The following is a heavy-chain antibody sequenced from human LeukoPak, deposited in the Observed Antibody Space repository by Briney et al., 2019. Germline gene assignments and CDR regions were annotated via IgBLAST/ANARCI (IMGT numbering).Heavy chain of an antibody. V-gene: IGHV3-64D*09. J-gene: IGHJ4*02. Sequence: PGGSLRLSCSASEFTFSSYAMHWVRQAPGKGLEYVSAMSSSGGKTYYADSMKGRFIISRDNAKNTLYLQLSSLTAEDTAVYFCVKGAESYCDSRSDYWGQGTLVTVSS. CDR3: VKGAESYCDSRSDY. CDR2: MSSSGGKT. D-gene: IGHD3-22*01. CDR1: EFTFSSYA.